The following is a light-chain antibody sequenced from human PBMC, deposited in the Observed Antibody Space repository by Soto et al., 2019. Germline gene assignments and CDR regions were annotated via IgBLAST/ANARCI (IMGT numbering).Light chain of an antibody. CDR2: AAS. V-gene: IGKV1-39*01. J-gene: IGKJ1*01. CDR3: QQSYSTPPT. Sequence: IQMTQSPSSLSASVGDRVTITCRASQSISSYLNWYQQKPGKAPKLLIYAASSLQSGVPSRFSGSGSGTDFTLTISSLQPEDFATYYCQQSYSTPPTCGQGTKVEIK. CDR1: QSISSY.